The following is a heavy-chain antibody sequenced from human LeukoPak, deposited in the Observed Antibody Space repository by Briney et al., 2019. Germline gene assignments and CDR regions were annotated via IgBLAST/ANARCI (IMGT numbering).Heavy chain of an antibody. CDR1: GASFSSGTYF. CDR2: ISHSGST. J-gene: IGHJ5*01. D-gene: IGHD3-22*01. CDR3: ARSPSGYRFDY. Sequence: SETLSLTCTVSGASFSSGTYFWTWLRQPPGKGLEWIGYISHSGSTNYNPSLKSRVTISLDASKNQFSLKLSSVTAADTAVYFCARSPSGYRFDYWGQRTLVTVSS. V-gene: IGHV4-61*01.